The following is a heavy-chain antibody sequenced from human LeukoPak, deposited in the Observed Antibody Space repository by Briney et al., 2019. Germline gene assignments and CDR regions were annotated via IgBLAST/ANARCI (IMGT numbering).Heavy chain of an antibody. CDR2: ISGSGSST. Sequence: GGSLRLSCAASAFTFNSYAMSWVRQAPGKGLEWFSSISGSGSSTFYADSVKGRFIISRDNSKNTLYLQMNSLRAEDTAVYYCAKHTAGTKALDYWGQGTLVTVSS. V-gene: IGHV3-23*01. CDR1: AFTFNSYA. CDR3: AKHTAGTKALDY. D-gene: IGHD1-1*01. J-gene: IGHJ4*02.